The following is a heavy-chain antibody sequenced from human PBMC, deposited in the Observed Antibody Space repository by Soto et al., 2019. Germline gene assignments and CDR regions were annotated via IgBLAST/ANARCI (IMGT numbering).Heavy chain of an antibody. V-gene: IGHV1-8*01. J-gene: IGHJ4*02. CDR3: ARDYCSGGSCYFGGL. D-gene: IGHD2-15*01. CDR1: GYTFTSYD. Sequence: ASVKVSCKASGYTFTSYDINWVRQATGQGLEWMGWMNPNNGNTGYAQKFQGRVTMTRNTSISTAYMELRSLRSDDTAVYYCARDYCSGGSCYFGGLWGQGTLVTVSS. CDR2: MNPNNGNT.